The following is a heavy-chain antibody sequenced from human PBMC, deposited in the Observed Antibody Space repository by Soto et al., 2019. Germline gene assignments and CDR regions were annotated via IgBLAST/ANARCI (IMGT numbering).Heavy chain of an antibody. CDR1: GFSLSTRGVG. CDR2: LYWDDDE. CDR3: AHRPRGYSYYFDS. D-gene: IGHD5-18*01. V-gene: IGHV2-5*02. Sequence: QITLKESGPPLVKPTQTLTLTCTFSGFSLSTRGVGVGWIRQPPGKALEWLALLYWDDDEGYSPSLKSRLTTTKDTSKNQVVLTVTNMDPVDTATYYCAHRPRGYSYYFDSWGQGTLVTVSS. J-gene: IGHJ4*02.